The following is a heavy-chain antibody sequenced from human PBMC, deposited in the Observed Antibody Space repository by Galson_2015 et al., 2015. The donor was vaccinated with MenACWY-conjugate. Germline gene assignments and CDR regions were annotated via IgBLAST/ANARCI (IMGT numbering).Heavy chain of an antibody. J-gene: IGHJ4*02. CDR2: INSDGSSA. CDR3: ASVYCSGGSCTFDY. Sequence: LRLSCAASGFTSSSYWMHWVRQAPGKGLVWVSRINSDGSSATYADSVKGRFTISRDNAKNTLYLQMNSLRAEDTAVYYCASVYCSGGSCTFDYWGQGTLVTVSS. D-gene: IGHD2-15*01. CDR1: GFTSSSYW. V-gene: IGHV3-74*01.